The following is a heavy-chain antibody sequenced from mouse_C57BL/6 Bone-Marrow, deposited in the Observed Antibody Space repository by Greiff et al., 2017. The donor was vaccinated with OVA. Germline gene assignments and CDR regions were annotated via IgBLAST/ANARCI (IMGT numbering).Heavy chain of an antibody. D-gene: IGHD1-1*01. CDR1: GFTFSDYY. V-gene: IGHV5-16*01. Sequence: EVQVVESEGGLVQPGSSMKLSCTASGFTFSDYYMAWVRQVPEKGLDWVATINYDGSSTYYLDSLKSRFIISRDNAKNILYLQMSSLKSEDTATYYCARDRVVAEDWYFDVWGTGTTVTVSS. J-gene: IGHJ1*03. CDR3: ARDRVVAEDWYFDV. CDR2: INYDGSST.